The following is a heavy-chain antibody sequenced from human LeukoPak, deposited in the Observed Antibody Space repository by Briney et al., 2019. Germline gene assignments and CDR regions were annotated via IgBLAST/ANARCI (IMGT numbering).Heavy chain of an antibody. CDR1: GGSIRSYY. J-gene: IGHJ4*02. Sequence: SETLSLTYTVSGGSIRSYYWSWIRQPPGKGLEWIGYIYYSGSTNYNPSLKSRVTISVDTSKNQFSLKLTSVTAADTAVYYCARVGGGDYLIDYWGQGTLVTVSS. CDR2: IYYSGST. V-gene: IGHV4-59*08. CDR3: ARVGGGDYLIDY. D-gene: IGHD4-17*01.